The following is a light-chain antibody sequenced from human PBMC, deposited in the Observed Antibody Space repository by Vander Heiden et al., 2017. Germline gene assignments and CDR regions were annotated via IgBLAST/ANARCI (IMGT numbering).Light chain of an antibody. CDR2: EVN. V-gene: IGLV2-23*02. J-gene: IGLJ1*01. CDR1: STDVANYNL. Sequence: QSALTQPASVSGSPGQSITISCTGTSTDVANYNLVSWYQQHPGKAPKFMIYEVNKRPSGVSNRFSGSKSDNTASRTISGLQAEDEGDYYCCSYAGSTTYVFGTGTKVSVL. CDR3: CSYAGSTTYV.